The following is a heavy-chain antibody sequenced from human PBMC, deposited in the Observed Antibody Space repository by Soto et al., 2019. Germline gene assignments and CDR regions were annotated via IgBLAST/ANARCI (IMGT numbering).Heavy chain of an antibody. D-gene: IGHD6-13*01. J-gene: IGHJ6*02. CDR2: IVPLFRTT. V-gene: IGHV1-69*06. CDR1: GGTFSSYA. Sequence: QVQLVQSGAEAKKPGSSVKVSCKSSGGTFSSYAIIWVRQAPGQGLAWMGGIVPLFRTTNYAQKLQGRVTISADTSTYPLYKVLRRLISGCTAVYYCARGGYSSTWSNLLDRSGLDVWGQVTTVTVYS. CDR3: ARGGYSSTWSNLLDRSGLDV.